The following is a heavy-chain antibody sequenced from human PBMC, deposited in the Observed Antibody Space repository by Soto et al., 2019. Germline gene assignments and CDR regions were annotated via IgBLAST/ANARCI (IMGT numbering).Heavy chain of an antibody. CDR1: GSSISSGDYY. CDR3: ARDPYYDSSGYLRGGAFDI. CDR2: IYYTGST. D-gene: IGHD3-22*01. J-gene: IGHJ3*02. Sequence: PSETLSLTCTVSGSSISSGDYYWSWIRQPPGKGLELIGYIYYTGSTYYNPSLKSRVTISVDTSKNQFSLKLSSVTAADTAVYYCARDPYYDSSGYLRGGAFDIWGQGTMVTVSS. V-gene: IGHV4-30-4*01.